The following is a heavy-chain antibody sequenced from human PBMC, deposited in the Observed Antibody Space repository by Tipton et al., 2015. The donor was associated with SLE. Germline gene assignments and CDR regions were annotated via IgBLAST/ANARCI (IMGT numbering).Heavy chain of an antibody. D-gene: IGHD2-8*01. CDR1: GGSISSTALY. J-gene: IGHJ5*02. CDR3: ARHGGFCSNGVCFNWFDP. CDR2: ISYRGTT. V-gene: IGHV4-39*01. Sequence: TLSLTCTVSGGSISSTALYWGWIRQPPGKGLEWIGTISYRGTTYNNPSLKSRVTISIDTSKKQFSLNLSSVTAADTAVYYCARHGGFCSNGVCFNWFDPWGQGTLVTVSS.